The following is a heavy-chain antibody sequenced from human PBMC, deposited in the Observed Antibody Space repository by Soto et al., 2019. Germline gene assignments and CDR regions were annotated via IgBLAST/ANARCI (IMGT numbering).Heavy chain of an antibody. Sequence: ASVKVSCKVSGYTLTELSMHWVRQAPGKGLEWMGGFDPEDGETIYAQKFQGRVTMTEDTSTDTAYMELSSLRSEDTAVYYCASIVGSRDACDIWGQGTIVTVS. D-gene: IGHD2-21*01. CDR3: ASIVGSRDACDI. J-gene: IGHJ3*02. CDR2: FDPEDGET. CDR1: GYTLTELS. V-gene: IGHV1-24*01.